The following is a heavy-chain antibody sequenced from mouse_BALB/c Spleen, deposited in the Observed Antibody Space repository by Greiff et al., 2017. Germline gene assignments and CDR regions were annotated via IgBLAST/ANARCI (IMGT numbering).Heavy chain of an antibody. D-gene: IGHD2-10*02. CDR1: GYTFTSYW. Sequence: QVQLQQSGAELAKPGASVKMSCKASGYTFTSYWMHWVKQRPGQGLEWIGYINPSTGYTEYNQRFKDKATLTADKSSSTAYMQLSSLTSEDSAVYYCARGGYGNYDYAMDYWGQGTSVTVSS. CDR2: INPSTGYT. CDR3: ARGGYGNYDYAMDY. V-gene: IGHV1-7*01. J-gene: IGHJ4*01.